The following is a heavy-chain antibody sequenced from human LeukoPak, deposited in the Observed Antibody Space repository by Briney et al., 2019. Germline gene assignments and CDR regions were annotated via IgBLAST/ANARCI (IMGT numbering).Heavy chain of an antibody. V-gene: IGHV1-18*01. CDR1: GYTFTSYG. CDR3: ARTYCGGDCPPPFDY. J-gene: IGHJ4*02. Sequence: ASVKVSCKASGYTFTSYGISWVRQAPGQGLEWMGWISTYNGNTNYAQKLQGRVTMTTDTSTSTAYMELRSLRSDDTAVYYCARTYCGGDCPPPFDYWGQGTLVTVSS. D-gene: IGHD2-21*02. CDR2: ISTYNGNT.